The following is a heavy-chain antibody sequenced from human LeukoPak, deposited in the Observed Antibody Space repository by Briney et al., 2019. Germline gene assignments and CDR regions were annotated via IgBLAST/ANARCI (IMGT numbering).Heavy chain of an antibody. V-gene: IGHV4-39*07. D-gene: IGHD1-26*01. Sequence: PSETLSLTCTVSGGSISSSSYYWGWIRQPPAKGLVWIGSIYYSGSTYYNPSLKSRVTISVDTSKNQFSLKLSSVTAADTAVYYCARVDGGSPPYFDYWGQGTLVTVSS. J-gene: IGHJ4*02. CDR2: IYYSGST. CDR1: GGSISSSSYY. CDR3: ARVDGGSPPYFDY.